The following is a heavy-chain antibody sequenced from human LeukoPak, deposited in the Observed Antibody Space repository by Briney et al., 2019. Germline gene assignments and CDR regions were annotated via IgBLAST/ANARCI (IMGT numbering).Heavy chain of an antibody. D-gene: IGHD5-18*01. Sequence: SESLSLTCTASGASFSSGSYYWSWIRQPPGKGLEWIGYIYYSGSTNYNPSLKSRVTISVDTSKNQFSLKLSSVTAADTAVYYCARGSRGYTYGWGQGTLVTVSS. V-gene: IGHV4-61*01. CDR3: ARGSRGYTYG. J-gene: IGHJ4*02. CDR1: GASFSSGSYY. CDR2: IYYSGST.